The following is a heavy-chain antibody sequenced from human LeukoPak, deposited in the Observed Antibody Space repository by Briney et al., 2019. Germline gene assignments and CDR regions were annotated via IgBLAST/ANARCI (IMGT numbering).Heavy chain of an antibody. J-gene: IGHJ4*02. D-gene: IGHD5-12*01. CDR1: GFTFSSYA. CDR2: ISYDGSDK. V-gene: IGHV3-30*04. Sequence: GGSLRLSCTASGFTFSSYAMYWVRQAPGKGLEWVAVISYDGSDKFYADSVKGRFTISRDSSKNTLYLQMNSLRPEDTAVYYCARARPSMWIDYWGQGTLVTVSS. CDR3: ARARPSMWIDY.